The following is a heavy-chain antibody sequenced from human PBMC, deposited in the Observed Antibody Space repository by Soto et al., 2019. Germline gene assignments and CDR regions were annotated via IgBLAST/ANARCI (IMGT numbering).Heavy chain of an antibody. CDR1: GYTFTSYG. CDR2: ISAYNGST. D-gene: IGHD3-9*01. CDR3: ARGGPLRYFDWSDYYYYGMDV. Sequence: ASVKVSCKASGYTFTSYGISWVRQAPGQGLEWMGWISAYNGSTNYAQKLQGRVTMTTDTSTSTAYMELRSLRSDDTAVYYCARGGPLRYFDWSDYYYYGMDVWGQGTTVTVSS. V-gene: IGHV1-18*01. J-gene: IGHJ6*02.